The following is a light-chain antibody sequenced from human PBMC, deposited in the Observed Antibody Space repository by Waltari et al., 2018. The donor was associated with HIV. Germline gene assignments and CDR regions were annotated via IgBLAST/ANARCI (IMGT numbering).Light chain of an antibody. Sequence: SVTISCTGNSSDVGGYNYVSWYQQHPGKAPKLMIYEVTKRPSGVPDRFSGSKSGNTASLTVSGLQAEDEADYYCSSYAGSNNLLFGGGTKLTVL. J-gene: IGLJ2*01. CDR3: SSYAGSNNLL. CDR1: SSDVGGYNY. V-gene: IGLV2-8*01. CDR2: EVT.